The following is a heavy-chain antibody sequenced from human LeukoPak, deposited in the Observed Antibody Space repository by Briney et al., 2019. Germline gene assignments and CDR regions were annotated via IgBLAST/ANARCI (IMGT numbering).Heavy chain of an antibody. CDR1: GFTFSSYA. CDR3: AKRGSGYNHFDY. CDR2: ISGSGGST. D-gene: IGHD3-3*01. Sequence: GGSLRLSCAASGFTFSSYAMSWVRQAPGKGLEWVSGISGSGGSTYYADSVKGRFTISRDNSKNTLYLQMNSLRAEDTAVYYCAKRGSGYNHFDYWGQGTLVTVSS. V-gene: IGHV3-23*01. J-gene: IGHJ4*02.